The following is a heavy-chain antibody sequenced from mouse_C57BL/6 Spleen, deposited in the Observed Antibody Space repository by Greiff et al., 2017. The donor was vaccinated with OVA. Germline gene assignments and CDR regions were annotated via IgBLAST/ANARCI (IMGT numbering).Heavy chain of an antibody. CDR1: GYTFTDYY. CDR2: INPNNGGT. V-gene: IGHV1-26*01. D-gene: IGHD2-2*01. CDR3: AGRAGGLRGGWYFDV. J-gene: IGHJ1*03. Sequence: EVQLQQSGPELVKPGASVKISCKASGYTFTDYYMNWVKQSHGQSLEWIGDINPNNGGTSYNQKFKGKATLTVDKSSSTAYMELRSLTSEDSAVYDCAGRAGGLRGGWYFDVWGTGTTVTVSS.